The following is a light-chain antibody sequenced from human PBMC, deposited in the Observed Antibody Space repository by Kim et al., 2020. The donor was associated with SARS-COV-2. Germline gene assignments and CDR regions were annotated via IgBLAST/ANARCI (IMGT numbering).Light chain of an antibody. V-gene: IGLV7-43*01. CDR3: LLYFGGPQM. CDR2: NAN. Sequence: PGETVTLTCASGSGTVTSAHYPNWFQQKPGQVPRALIFNANNRHSWTPARFSGSLLGGKAALTVSGVQPEDEADYYCLLYFGGPQMFGGGTQLTVL. J-gene: IGLJ3*02. CDR1: SGTVTSAHY.